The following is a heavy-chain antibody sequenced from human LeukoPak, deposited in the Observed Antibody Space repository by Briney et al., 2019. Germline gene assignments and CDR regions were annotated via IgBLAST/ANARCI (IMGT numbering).Heavy chain of an antibody. CDR3: ARDPTTVVTLPYYFDF. CDR1: GGSFSGYH. V-gene: IGHV4-34*01. Sequence: SETLSLTCPVHGGSFSGYHWNWIRQSPGQGLEWIGEINDRGRTNYNPSLKSRVTLSVDTSKKQFSLKLSSVTAADTAVYYCARDPTTVVTLPYYFDFWGQGTLVTVSS. D-gene: IGHD4-23*01. J-gene: IGHJ4*02. CDR2: INDRGRT.